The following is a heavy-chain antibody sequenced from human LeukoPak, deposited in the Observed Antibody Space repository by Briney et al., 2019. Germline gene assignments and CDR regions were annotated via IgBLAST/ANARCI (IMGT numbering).Heavy chain of an antibody. V-gene: IGHV4-34*01. Sequence: SETLSLTCAVYGGSFSGYYWCWIRQPPGKGLEWIGEINHSGSTNYNPSLKSRVTISVDTSKNQFSLKLSSVTAADSAVYYCASQGIHYDSSGYYYLDAFDIWGQGTMVTVSS. CDR2: INHSGST. CDR1: GGSFSGYY. D-gene: IGHD3-22*01. CDR3: ASQGIHYDSSGYYYLDAFDI. J-gene: IGHJ3*02.